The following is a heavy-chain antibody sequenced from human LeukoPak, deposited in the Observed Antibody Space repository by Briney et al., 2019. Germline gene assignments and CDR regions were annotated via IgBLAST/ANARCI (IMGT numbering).Heavy chain of an antibody. CDR2: IIPILGIA. V-gene: IGHV1-69*04. CDR1: GGTFSSYA. Sequence: ASVKVSCKASGGTFSSYAISWVRQAPGQGLEWMGRIIPILGIANYAQKFQGRVTITADKSTSTAYMELSSLRSEDTAVYYCASWNGYSYGRLVDYWGQGTLVTVSS. D-gene: IGHD5-18*01. J-gene: IGHJ4*02. CDR3: ASWNGYSYGRLVDY.